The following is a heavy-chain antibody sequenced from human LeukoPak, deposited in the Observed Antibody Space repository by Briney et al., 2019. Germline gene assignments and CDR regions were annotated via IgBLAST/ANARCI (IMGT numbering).Heavy chain of an antibody. J-gene: IGHJ4*02. Sequence: GGSLRLSCAASGFTVSSNYMSWVRQAPGKGLVWVSRINSDGSSTSYADSVKGRFTISRDNAKNTLYLQMNSLRAEDTAVYYCARGPRGLQYFDWLSADYFDYWGQGTLVTVSS. D-gene: IGHD3-9*01. V-gene: IGHV3-74*01. CDR3: ARGPRGLQYFDWLSADYFDY. CDR1: GFTVSSNY. CDR2: INSDGSST.